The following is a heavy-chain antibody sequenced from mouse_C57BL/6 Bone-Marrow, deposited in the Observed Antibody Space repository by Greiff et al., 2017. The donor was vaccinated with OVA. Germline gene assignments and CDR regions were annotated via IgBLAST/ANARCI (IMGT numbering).Heavy chain of an antibody. D-gene: IGHD1-1*01. Sequence: VQLQQSGPGLVQPSQSLSITCTVSGFSLTSYGVHWVRQSPGKGLEWLGVIWSGGSTDYNAAFISRLSISKDNSKSQVFFKMNSLQADDTAIYYCARNERDYYYGSSSAWFAYWGQGTLVTVSA. CDR3: ARNERDYYYGSSSAWFAY. V-gene: IGHV2-2*01. CDR1: GFSLTSYG. CDR2: IWSGGST. J-gene: IGHJ3*01.